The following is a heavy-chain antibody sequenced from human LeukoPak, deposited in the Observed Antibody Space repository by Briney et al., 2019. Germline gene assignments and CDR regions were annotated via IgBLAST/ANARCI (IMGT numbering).Heavy chain of an antibody. J-gene: IGHJ6*03. CDR1: GFTFSSYA. V-gene: IGHV3-23*01. CDR2: ISGSGGST. D-gene: IGHD3-3*01. CDR3: AKVDFWSGYPIGCYMDV. Sequence: GGSLRLSCAASGFTFSSYAMSWVRQAPGKGLEWVSAISGSGGSTYYADSVKGRFTISRDNSKNTLYLQMNSLRAEDTAVYYCAKVDFWSGYPIGCYMDVWGKGTTVTVSS.